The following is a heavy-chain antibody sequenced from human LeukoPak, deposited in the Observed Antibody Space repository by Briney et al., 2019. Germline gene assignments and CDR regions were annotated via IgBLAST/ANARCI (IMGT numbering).Heavy chain of an antibody. CDR2: ISDDETYK. V-gene: IGHV3-30-3*01. J-gene: IGHJ5*02. CDR1: GFTFNSYS. Sequence: GGSLRLSCAASGFTFNSYSMHWVRQAPGKGLEWVTAISDDETYKFYADSVKGRFTISRDNSKNTLYLQMNSLRAEDTAVYYCSTTGGYDRQSWFDPWGQGTLVTVSS. CDR3: STTGGYDRQSWFDP. D-gene: IGHD5-12*01.